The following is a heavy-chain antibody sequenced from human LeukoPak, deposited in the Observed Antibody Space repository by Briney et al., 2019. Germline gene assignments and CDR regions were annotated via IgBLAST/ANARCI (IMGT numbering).Heavy chain of an antibody. D-gene: IGHD3-22*01. J-gene: IGHJ4*02. Sequence: SVKVSCKASGGTFSSYAISWVRQAPGQGLEWMGGIIPIFGTANYAQKFQGRVTITRDTSASTAYMELSSLRSEDTAVYYCARGGYYDNSGYQPFDYWGQGTLVTVSS. CDR3: ARGGYYDNSGYQPFDY. CDR2: IIPIFGTA. CDR1: GGTFSSYA. V-gene: IGHV1-69*05.